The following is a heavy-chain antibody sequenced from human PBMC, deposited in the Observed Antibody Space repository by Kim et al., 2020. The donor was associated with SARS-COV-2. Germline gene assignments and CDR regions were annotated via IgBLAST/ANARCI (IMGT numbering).Heavy chain of an antibody. J-gene: IGHJ3*02. CDR1: GGTFSSYA. D-gene: IGHD6-19*01. V-gene: IGHV1-69*13. CDR2: IIPIFGTA. CDR3: ARKFLVGRERKGIAVADAFDI. Sequence: SVKVSCKASGGTFSSYAISWVRQAPGQGLEWMGGIIPIFGTANYAQKFQGRVTITADESTSTAYMELSSLRSEDTAVYYCARKFLVGRERKGIAVADAFDIWGQGTMVTVSS.